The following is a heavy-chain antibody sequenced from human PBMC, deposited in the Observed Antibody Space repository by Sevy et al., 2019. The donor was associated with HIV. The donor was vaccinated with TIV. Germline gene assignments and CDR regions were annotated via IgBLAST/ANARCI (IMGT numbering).Heavy chain of an antibody. V-gene: IGHV3-23*01. CDR1: GFTFSNYA. J-gene: IGHJ4*02. CDR2: ISGGADAT. D-gene: IGHD5-18*01. CDR3: VKEVSQYSYSDY. Sequence: GGSLRLSCAASGFTFSNYAMSWVRQTPGKGLEWVSAISGGADATYYTDSVNGRFTFSRDNSKNTVHLQMNSLRAEATAVYYCVKEVSQYSYSDYWGQGTLVTVSS.